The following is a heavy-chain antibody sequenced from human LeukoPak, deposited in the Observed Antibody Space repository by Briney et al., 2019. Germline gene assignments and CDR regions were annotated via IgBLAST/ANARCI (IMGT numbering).Heavy chain of an antibody. D-gene: IGHD3-22*01. V-gene: IGHV1-46*01. CDR2: INPSGGST. Sequence: ASVKVSCKASGYTFTSYYMHWVRRAPGQGLEWMAIINPSGGSTSYAQKFQGRVTMTRGTSTSTVYMELSSLRSEDTAVYYCARGGTCYYSALDVWGQGTVVTVSS. CDR1: GYTFTSYY. CDR3: ARGGTCYYSALDV. J-gene: IGHJ3*01.